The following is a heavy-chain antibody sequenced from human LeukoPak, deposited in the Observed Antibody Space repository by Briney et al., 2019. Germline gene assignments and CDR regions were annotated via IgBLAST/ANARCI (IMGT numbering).Heavy chain of an antibody. CDR3: TTGTWIQLWLADY. V-gene: IGHV3-15*01. Sequence: GGSLRLSCAASGXTFTKAWMSWVRQAPGKGLEWVGHINPSSDGGTTDYAAPVKGRFSISRDDSKNTLHLQMNRLKTEDTAVYYCTTGTWIQLWLADYWGQGTLVTVSS. CDR1: GXTFTKAW. CDR2: INPSSDGGTT. J-gene: IGHJ4*02. D-gene: IGHD5-18*01.